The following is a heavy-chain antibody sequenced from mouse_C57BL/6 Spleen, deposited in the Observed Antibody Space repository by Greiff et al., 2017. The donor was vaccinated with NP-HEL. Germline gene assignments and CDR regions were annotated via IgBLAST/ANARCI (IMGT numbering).Heavy chain of an antibody. CDR3: ARGGTVVAGEYWYFDV. V-gene: IGHV5-4*03. CDR1: GFTFSSYA. J-gene: IGHJ1*03. CDR2: ISDGGSYT. D-gene: IGHD1-1*01. Sequence: DVKLVESGGGLVKPGGSLKLSCAASGFTFSSYAMSWVRQTPEKRLEWVATISDGGSYTYYPDNVKGRFTISRDNAKNNLYLQMSHLKSEDTAMYYCARGGTVVAGEYWYFDVWGTGTTVTVSS.